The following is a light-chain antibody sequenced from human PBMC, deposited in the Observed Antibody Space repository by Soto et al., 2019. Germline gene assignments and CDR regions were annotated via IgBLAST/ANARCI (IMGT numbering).Light chain of an antibody. J-gene: IGLJ3*02. Sequence: QSALTQPASVSGSPGQLITISCTGTINDIGGYNYVSWYQQHPGTAPKLLIYEVAHRPSGISSRFSGSKSGNTASLTISGLQAEDEADYYCSSYTSINTLGVFGGGTKVTVL. CDR3: SSYTSINTLGV. V-gene: IGLV2-14*01. CDR2: EVA. CDR1: INDIGGYNY.